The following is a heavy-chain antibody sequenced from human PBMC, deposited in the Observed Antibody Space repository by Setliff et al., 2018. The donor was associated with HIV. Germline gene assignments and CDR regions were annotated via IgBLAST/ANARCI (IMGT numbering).Heavy chain of an antibody. CDR3: ARSHYDSRGYYYRGDAFDI. CDR1: GFSFSIYE. CDR2: ISSSSGAI. J-gene: IGHJ3*02. Sequence: LRLSCAASGFSFSIYEMNWVRQAPGKGLEWLSYISSSSGAILYVDSVQGRFTISRDNAKNSLYLQMNSLRAEDTAVYYCARSHYDSRGYYYRGDAFDIWGLGTMVTVSS. V-gene: IGHV3-48*03. D-gene: IGHD3-22*01.